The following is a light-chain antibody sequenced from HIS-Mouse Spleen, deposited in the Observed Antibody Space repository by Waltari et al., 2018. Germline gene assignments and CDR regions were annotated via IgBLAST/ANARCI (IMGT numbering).Light chain of an antibody. J-gene: IGKJ1*01. V-gene: IGKV1-9*01. CDR1: QGISSY. CDR3: QQLNSYPPT. CDR2: AAS. Sequence: DIQLTQSPSFLSASVADRVTITCRACQGISSYLAWYQQKPGKAPKLLIYAASTLQSGVPSRFSGSGSGTEFTLTISSLQPEDFATYYCQQLNSYPPTFGQGTKVEIK.